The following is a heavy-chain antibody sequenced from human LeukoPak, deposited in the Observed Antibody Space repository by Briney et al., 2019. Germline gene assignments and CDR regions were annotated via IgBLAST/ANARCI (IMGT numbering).Heavy chain of an antibody. Sequence: GGSLRLSCAASGFTFSSYWMSWVRQAPGKGLEWVAVIWYDGSNKYYADSVKSRFTISRDNSKNTLYLQMNSLRAEDTVVYYCVKDRPYDSSGYLHDAFDIWGQGTMVTVSS. J-gene: IGHJ3*02. CDR3: VKDRPYDSSGYLHDAFDI. D-gene: IGHD3-22*01. CDR2: IWYDGSNK. V-gene: IGHV3-33*06. CDR1: GFTFSSYW.